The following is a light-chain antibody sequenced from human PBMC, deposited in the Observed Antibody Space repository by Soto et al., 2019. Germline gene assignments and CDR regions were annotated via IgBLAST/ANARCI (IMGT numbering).Light chain of an antibody. J-gene: IGKJ1*01. CDR2: AAS. V-gene: IGKV1-17*01. CDR3: LQHNSYPRT. Sequence: DIQMTQSPSSLSASVGDRVTITCRASQAITNDLSWCQQKPGEPPKRLIYAASTLHSGVPSRFSGSGSGTEFTLTISSLQPEDFATYFCLQHNSYPRTFGQGTKVEIK. CDR1: QAITND.